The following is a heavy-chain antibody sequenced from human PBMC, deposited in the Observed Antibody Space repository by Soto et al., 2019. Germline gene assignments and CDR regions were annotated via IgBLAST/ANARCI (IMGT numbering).Heavy chain of an antibody. CDR3: ARTYCGGDCYYGNNWFDP. CDR2: IYYSGST. J-gene: IGHJ5*02. D-gene: IGHD2-21*02. Sequence: PSETLALTCTVSGGSISSSSYYWGWICQPPGKGLEWIGSIYYSGSTYYNPSLKSRVTMSVDTSKNQFSLKLSSVTAADTAVYYCARTYCGGDCYYGNNWFDPWGQGTLVTVSS. CDR1: GGSISSSSYY. V-gene: IGHV4-39*01.